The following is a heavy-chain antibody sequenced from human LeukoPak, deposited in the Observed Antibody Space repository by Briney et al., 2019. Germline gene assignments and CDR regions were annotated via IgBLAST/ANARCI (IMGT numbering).Heavy chain of an antibody. CDR1: GGSISSYY. D-gene: IGHD3-3*01. CDR2: IYYSGST. J-gene: IGHJ4*02. V-gene: IGHV4-59*12. CDR3: ARSTIFGVVNGYYFDY. Sequence: PSETLSLTCTVSGGSISSYYWSWIRRPPGKGLEWIGYIYYSGSTNYNPSLTSRVTISVDTSKTQFSLKLSSVTAADTAAYYCARSTIFGVVNGYYFDYWGQGTLVTVSS.